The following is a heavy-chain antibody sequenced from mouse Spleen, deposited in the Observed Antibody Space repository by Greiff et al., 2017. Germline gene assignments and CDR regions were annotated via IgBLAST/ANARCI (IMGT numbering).Heavy chain of an antibody. CDR3: ARRGDDYVDY. V-gene: IGHV1-19*01. J-gene: IGHJ2*01. D-gene: IGHD2-3*01. CDR1: GYTFTDYY. Sequence: VQLQQSGPVLVKPGASVKMSCKASGYTFTDYYMNWVKQSHGKSLEWIGVIIPYNGGTSYNQKFKGKATLTVDKSSSTAYMELNSLTSEDSAVYYCARRGDDYVDYWGQGTTLTVSS. CDR2: IIPYNGGT.